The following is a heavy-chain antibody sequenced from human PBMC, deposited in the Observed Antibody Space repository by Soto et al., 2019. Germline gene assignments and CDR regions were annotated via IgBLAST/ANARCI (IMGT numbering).Heavy chain of an antibody. CDR3: AKGGTIVR. CDR1: TFNFASYA. D-gene: IGHD1-26*01. Sequence: QVQLVESGGGVVQPGTSLRLSCAASTFNFASYAMHWVRQAPGKGLEWVAVISYDGRDKFYADSVKGRFTISRDNSKHTLYLHMNSLRTDDTAMFHCAKGGTIVRWGQGTLVTLSS. V-gene: IGHV3-30*04. CDR2: ISYDGRDK. J-gene: IGHJ4*02.